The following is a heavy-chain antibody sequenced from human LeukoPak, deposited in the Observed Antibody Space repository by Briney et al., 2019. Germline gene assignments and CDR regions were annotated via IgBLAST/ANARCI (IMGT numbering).Heavy chain of an antibody. CDR2: IYYTGHT. Sequence: PSETLSLSCTVSGGSISGYYWSWIRQPPGKGLDWIGYIYYTGHTIYNPSLRSRVTISVDTSKNHLSLTLTSVTAADTAVYHCARHSDKSYDSCPYFPWGQGTRVTVTS. CDR1: GGSISGYY. D-gene: IGHD3-22*01. J-gene: IGHJ5*02. CDR3: ARHSDKSYDSCPYFP. V-gene: IGHV4-59*01.